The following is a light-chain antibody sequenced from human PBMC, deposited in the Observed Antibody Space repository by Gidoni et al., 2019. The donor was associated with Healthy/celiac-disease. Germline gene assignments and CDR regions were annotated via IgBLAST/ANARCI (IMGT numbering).Light chain of an antibody. Sequence: EMVLKQSPGTLTLSPGERATLACRASQSVSSSYLGWYQKKPGQAPRLLIYGASSRATGIPDRFSGSGSVTDFTLTISRLQPEDFAVYYCQQYGSSPWTFGQGTKVEIK. J-gene: IGKJ1*01. CDR3: QQYGSSPWT. CDR2: GAS. V-gene: IGKV3-20*01. CDR1: QSVSSSY.